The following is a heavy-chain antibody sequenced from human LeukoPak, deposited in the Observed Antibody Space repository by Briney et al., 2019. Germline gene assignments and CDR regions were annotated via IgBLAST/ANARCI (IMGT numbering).Heavy chain of an antibody. Sequence: GGSLRLSCAASGFTFSSYEMNWVRQAPGKGLEWVSYIDSSGSNIHYADSVKGRFTISRDNAKNSLYLQMNSLRAEDTAVYYCVRRGGDHYDSRGYYPFDYWGQGTLVTVSS. CDR2: IDSSGSNI. J-gene: IGHJ4*02. CDR1: GFTFSSYE. D-gene: IGHD3-22*01. V-gene: IGHV3-48*03. CDR3: VRRGGDHYDSRGYYPFDY.